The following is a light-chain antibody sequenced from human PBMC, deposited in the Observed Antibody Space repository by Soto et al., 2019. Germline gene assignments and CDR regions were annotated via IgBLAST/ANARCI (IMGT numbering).Light chain of an antibody. Sequence: VMRQSPATLSVSPWERATLSCRASESVSSNLAWYQQRPGQAPRLLIYGGSTRATDTPVRFRGSGSGTEFTLTISRRQSEDFAVYYRQQRSTWTFGQGTKVDIK. CDR1: ESVSSN. CDR3: QQRSTWT. V-gene: IGKV3-15*01. CDR2: GGS. J-gene: IGKJ1*01.